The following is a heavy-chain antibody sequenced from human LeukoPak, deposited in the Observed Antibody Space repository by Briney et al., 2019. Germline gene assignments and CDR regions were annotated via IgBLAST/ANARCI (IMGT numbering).Heavy chain of an antibody. J-gene: IGHJ4*02. V-gene: IGHV1-18*01. CDR3: ARETYYYDSSGYYPFDY. D-gene: IGHD3-22*01. CDR1: GYTFTSYG. Sequence: ASVKVSCKASGYTFTSYGISWVRQAPGQGLEWMGWISAYNGNTNYAQKLQGRVTMTTDTSTSTAYMELRSLRSDDTAVYYCARETYYYDSSGYYPFDYWGQGTLITVSS. CDR2: ISAYNGNT.